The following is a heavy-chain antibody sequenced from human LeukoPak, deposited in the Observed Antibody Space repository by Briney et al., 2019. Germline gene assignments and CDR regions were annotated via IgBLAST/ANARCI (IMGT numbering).Heavy chain of an antibody. Sequence: SGGSLRLSCEASGFTFSAYAMTWVRQAPGKGLEWVSSIGSDNKPHYSESVKGRFTISRDNSKNTLYLQMSSLRPGDTAVYYCVKGGPYSSSSMDVWGQGTTVTVSS. D-gene: IGHD6-6*01. CDR2: IGSDNKP. CDR1: GFTFSAYA. CDR3: VKGGPYSSSSMDV. J-gene: IGHJ6*02. V-gene: IGHV3-64D*06.